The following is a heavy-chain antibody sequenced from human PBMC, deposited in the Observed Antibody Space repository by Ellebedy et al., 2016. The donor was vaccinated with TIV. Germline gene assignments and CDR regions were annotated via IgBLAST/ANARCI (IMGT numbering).Heavy chain of an antibody. Sequence: GGSLRLSXAASGFTFSSYSMNWVRQAPGKGLEWVSYISSSSSTIYYADSVKGRFTISRDNAKNSLYLQMNSLRAEDTAVYYCAREDSTSCWWFDPWGQGTLVTVSS. D-gene: IGHD2-2*01. CDR2: ISSSSSTI. V-gene: IGHV3-48*01. CDR3: AREDSTSCWWFDP. J-gene: IGHJ5*02. CDR1: GFTFSSYS.